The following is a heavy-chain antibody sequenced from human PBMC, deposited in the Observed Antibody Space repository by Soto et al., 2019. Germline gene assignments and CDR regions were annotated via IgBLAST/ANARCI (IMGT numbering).Heavy chain of an antibody. V-gene: IGHV3-21*05. CDR1: RFIIRSYW. CDR3: VRGGGGGLFDP. CDR2: ISPGSRYP. Sequence: GGPLRRSCAASRFIIRSYWMHWVRQAPGKGLEWLSYISPGSRYPAYADSVKGRFTISRDNAKRSLYLQMMSLTAEDTAIYYCVRGGGGGLFDPWGQGTMVTVSS. J-gene: IGHJ5*02. D-gene: IGHD2-15*01.